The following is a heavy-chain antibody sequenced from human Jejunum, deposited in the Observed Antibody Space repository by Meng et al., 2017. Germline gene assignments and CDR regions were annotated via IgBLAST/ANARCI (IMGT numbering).Heavy chain of an antibody. CDR3: ARDSPAVRGVIVDY. CDR1: GGSITNYY. D-gene: IGHD3-10*01. J-gene: IGHJ4*02. V-gene: IGHV4-4*07. CDR2: IYSSGST. Sequence: RPASGPAMAHHPDTPSLTCTAAGGSITNYYWNWIRQPAGKGLEWVGRIYSSGSTTYNPSLKSRVTMSVDTSKNQFSLNLSSVTAADTAVYYCARDSPAVRGVIVDYWGQGMLVTVSS.